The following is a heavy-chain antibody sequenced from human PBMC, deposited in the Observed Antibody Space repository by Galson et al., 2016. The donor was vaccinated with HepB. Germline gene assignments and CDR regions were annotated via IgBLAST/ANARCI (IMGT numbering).Heavy chain of an antibody. CDR2: TYYRSKRYY. J-gene: IGHJ4*02. CDR1: GDSVSGNGAAA. V-gene: IGHV6-1*01. D-gene: IGHD1-14*01. CDR3: ARGTRNAFDY. Sequence: CAISGDSVSGNGAAAWNWFRQSPSRGLEWLGRTYYRSKRYYEYALSVTSRITNSPDTSKNQFSLQLNSVTPEDAAVYFCARGTRNAFDYWGQGTLVTVSS.